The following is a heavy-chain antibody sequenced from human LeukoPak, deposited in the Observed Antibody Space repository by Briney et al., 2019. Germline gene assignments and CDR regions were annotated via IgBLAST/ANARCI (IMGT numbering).Heavy chain of an antibody. CDR1: GYTFTNYA. D-gene: IGHD3-10*01. V-gene: IGHV7-4-1*02. CDR3: ARGPSITLVRGGQWYYYMDL. Sequence: ASVKVSCKASGYTFTNYAMNWVRQAPGQGLEWMGWIHPSTGNPTYAQGFTERFVFSLDTSVSTTYLQISSLKAEDTAVYYCARGPSITLVRGGQWYYYMDLWGKGTTVTISS. CDR2: IHPSTGNP. J-gene: IGHJ6*03.